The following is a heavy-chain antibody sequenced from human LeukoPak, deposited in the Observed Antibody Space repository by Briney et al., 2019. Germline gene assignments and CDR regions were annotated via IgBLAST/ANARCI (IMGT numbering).Heavy chain of an antibody. D-gene: IGHD3-3*01. CDR2: IYYSGTT. CDR3: GRETDFGVVTN. Sequence: SETLSLTCTVSGGSISSGDYYWSWIRQPPGKGLEWIGYIYYSGTTYYNPSLKSRVTISVDTSKNQFSLQLNSVTPEDTAVYYCGRETDFGVVTNWGQGTLVTVSS. CDR1: GGSISSGDYY. J-gene: IGHJ4*02. V-gene: IGHV4-30-4*01.